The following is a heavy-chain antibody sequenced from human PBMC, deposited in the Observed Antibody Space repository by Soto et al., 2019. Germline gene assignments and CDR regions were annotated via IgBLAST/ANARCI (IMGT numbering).Heavy chain of an antibody. CDR1: GFTFSSYS. V-gene: IGHV3-21*01. D-gene: IGHD6-13*01. Sequence: GGSLRLSCAASGFTFSSYSMNWVRQAPGKGLEWVSSISSSSSYIYYADSVKGRFTISRDNAKNSLYLQMNSLRAKDTAVYYCARVLLQIAAAGTIDYWGQGTLVTVSS. J-gene: IGHJ4*02. CDR2: ISSSSSYI. CDR3: ARVLLQIAAAGTIDY.